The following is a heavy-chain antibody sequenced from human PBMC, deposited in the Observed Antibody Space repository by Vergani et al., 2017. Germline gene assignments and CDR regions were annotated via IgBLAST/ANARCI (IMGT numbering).Heavy chain of an antibody. J-gene: IGHJ4*02. V-gene: IGHV1-46*03. CDR2: INPSGGST. D-gene: IGHD3-9*01. CDR3: ASGPPYYDILTGQPFDY. CDR1: GYTFTSYY. Sequence: QVQLVQSGAEVKKPGASVKVSCKASGYTFTSYYMHWVRQAPGQGLEWMGIINPSGGSTSYAQKFQGRVPMTRDTSTSTVYMELSSLRSEDTAVYYCASGPPYYDILTGQPFDYWGQGTLVTVSS.